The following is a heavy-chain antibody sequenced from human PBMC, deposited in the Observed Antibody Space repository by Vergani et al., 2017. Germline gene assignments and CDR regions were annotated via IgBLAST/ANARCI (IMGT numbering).Heavy chain of an antibody. D-gene: IGHD3-9*01. V-gene: IGHV1-46*03. CDR1: GYTLSTYY. J-gene: IGHJ4*02. CDR2: INPSGGHT. Sequence: QVQVVLSGADVKKSGASGKVSCKIFGYTLSTYYMHWVRQAPGQGLECMGIINPSGGHTNYAKKFQGRDTMIRETSTSTVYMELSSLSSEDTAIYYCARADYVILTGDRYWGQGTLVTVTA. CDR3: ARADYVILTGDRY.